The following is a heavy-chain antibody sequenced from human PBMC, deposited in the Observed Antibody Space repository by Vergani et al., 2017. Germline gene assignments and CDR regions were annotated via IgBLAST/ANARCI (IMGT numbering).Heavy chain of an antibody. CDR3: AREEKQLWNPVSYYYDGMDV. J-gene: IGHJ6*02. D-gene: IGHD5-18*01. Sequence: QLVESGGGVVQPGRSLRLSCAASGFTFSSYVMHWVRQAPGKGLEWVAVIWYDGSNKYYADSVKGRFTISRDNSKNTLYLQMNSLRAEDTAVYYCAREEKQLWNPVSYYYDGMDVWGQGTTVTVSS. V-gene: IGHV3-33*01. CDR2: IWYDGSNK. CDR1: GFTFSSYV.